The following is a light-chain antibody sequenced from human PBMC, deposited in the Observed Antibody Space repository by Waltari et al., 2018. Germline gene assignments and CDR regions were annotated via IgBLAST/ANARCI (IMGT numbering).Light chain of an antibody. Sequence: DVVMTQSPLSLPVTLGQPASISCPSSQSLVHSDGNTYLIWFQQRPGQSPRRLIYKVSNRDSGVPDRFSGSGSGTDFTLKISWVEAEDVGVYYCMQGTHWPYTFGQGTKLDIK. CDR2: KVS. J-gene: IGKJ2*01. V-gene: IGKV2-30*02. CDR3: MQGTHWPYT. CDR1: QSLVHSDGNTY.